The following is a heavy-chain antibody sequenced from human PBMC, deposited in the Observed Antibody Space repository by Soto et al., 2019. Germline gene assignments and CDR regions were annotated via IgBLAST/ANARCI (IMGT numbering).Heavy chain of an antibody. Sequence: WGSLRLSCAASGFTFRNYAMSWVRQAPGKGLEWVSAFSGSNTNTYYADSVKGRFTISRDNSKNTLYLQMNSLRAEDTALYYCAKGAKWELPLDYWGQGTLVTVSS. CDR2: FSGSNTNT. CDR3: AKGAKWELPLDY. J-gene: IGHJ4*02. D-gene: IGHD1-26*01. V-gene: IGHV3-23*01. CDR1: GFTFRNYA.